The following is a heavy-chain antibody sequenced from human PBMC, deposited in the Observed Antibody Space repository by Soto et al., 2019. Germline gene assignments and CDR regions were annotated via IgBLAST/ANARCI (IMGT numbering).Heavy chain of an antibody. D-gene: IGHD4-17*01. J-gene: IGHJ1*01. V-gene: IGHV3-9*01. CDR2: ISWNSGSI. CDR3: ANDIAPTTVTTTHAGFQH. Sequence: EVKLVESGGGLGQPGRSLRLSCAASGFTFDDYAMHWVRQAPGKGLEWVSGISWNSGSIGYADSVKGRFTISRDNAKNSLYLQMNSLRAEDTALYYCANDIAPTTVTTTHAGFQHWGQGTLVTVSS. CDR1: GFTFDDYA.